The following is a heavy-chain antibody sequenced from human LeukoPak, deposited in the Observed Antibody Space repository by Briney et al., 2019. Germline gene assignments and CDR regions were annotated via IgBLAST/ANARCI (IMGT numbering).Heavy chain of an antibody. J-gene: IGHJ5*02. Sequence: PETLSLTCTVSGGSISSYYWSWIRQPPGKGLEWIGYIYYSGSTNYNPSLKSRVTISVDTSKNQFSLKLSSVTAADTAVYYCARRWFGEEGWFDPWGQGTLVTVSS. V-gene: IGHV4-59*01. CDR1: GGSISSYY. CDR2: IYYSGST. CDR3: ARRWFGEEGWFDP. D-gene: IGHD3-10*01.